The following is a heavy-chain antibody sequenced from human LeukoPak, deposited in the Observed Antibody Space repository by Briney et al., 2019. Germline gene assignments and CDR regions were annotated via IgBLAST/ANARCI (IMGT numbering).Heavy chain of an antibody. D-gene: IGHD2-21*02. J-gene: IGHJ5*02. CDR3: ARQALRDQRVYWVDP. CDR1: GGSISSYY. Sequence: SETLSLTCTVSGGSISSYYWSWIRQPPGKGLEWIGSFYSSKYTYYNPSLKSRVTMSVDTSENQLSLRLSSLTAADTAVYYCARQALRDQRVYWVDPWGQGTLVTVSS. CDR2: FYSSKYT. V-gene: IGHV4-59*04.